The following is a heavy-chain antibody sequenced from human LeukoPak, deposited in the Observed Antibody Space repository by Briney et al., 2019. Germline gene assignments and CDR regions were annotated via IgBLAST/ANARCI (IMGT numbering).Heavy chain of an antibody. V-gene: IGHV1-8*01. Sequence: ASVKVSCKASGGTFSRYAISWVRQATGQGLEWMGWMNPNSGNTGYAQKFQGRVTMTRNTSISTAYMELSSLRSEDTAVYYCARGYDSSGHQGDYWGQGTLVTVSS. CDR3: ARGYDSSGHQGDY. J-gene: IGHJ4*02. CDR2: MNPNSGNT. CDR1: GGTFSRYA. D-gene: IGHD3-22*01.